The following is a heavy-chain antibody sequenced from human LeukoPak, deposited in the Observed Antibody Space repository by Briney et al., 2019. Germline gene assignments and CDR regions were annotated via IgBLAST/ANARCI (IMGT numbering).Heavy chain of an antibody. V-gene: IGHV3-9*01. CDR3: ARDVWRRAFYYAMDV. CDR1: GFTFDDHA. Sequence: GGSLRLSCVASGFTFDDHAMHWVRQAPGKGLEWESSISWYSGNIGYAGSVKGRFSISRDNAINTLYLELNSLRTDDTALYFCARDVWRRAFYYAMDVWGQGTTVAVSS. J-gene: IGHJ6*02. CDR2: ISWYSGNI. D-gene: IGHD2-21*01.